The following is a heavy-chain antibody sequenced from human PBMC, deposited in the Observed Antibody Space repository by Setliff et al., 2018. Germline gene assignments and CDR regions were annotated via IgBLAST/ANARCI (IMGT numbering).Heavy chain of an antibody. CDR1: GGSISSSSYY. CDR3: ARTDDYYNFYAY. D-gene: IGHD3-3*01. CDR2: IYYSGST. V-gene: IGHV4-39*01. J-gene: IGHJ4*02. Sequence: SETLSLTCTVSGGSISSSSYYWGWIRQPPGKGLEWIGSIYYSGSTYYNPSLKSRVTISVDTSKNQFSLKLSSVTAADTAVYYCARTDDYYNFYAYWGQGTLVTVPQ.